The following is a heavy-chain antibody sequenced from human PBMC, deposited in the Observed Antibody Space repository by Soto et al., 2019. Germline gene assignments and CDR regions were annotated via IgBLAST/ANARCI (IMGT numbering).Heavy chain of an antibody. D-gene: IGHD2-8*01. CDR1: DGSIRSDNIY. CDR2: IYYSGST. CDR3: ARTYGGYYDY. Sequence: ASETLSLTCSVSDGSIRSDNIYWSWLRQPPGKGLEWIGYIYYSGSTYYNPSLRSRVTISVDTSKNQFSLKLRSVTAADTAVYYCARTYGGYYDYWGQGTLVTVSS. J-gene: IGHJ4*02. V-gene: IGHV4-61*01.